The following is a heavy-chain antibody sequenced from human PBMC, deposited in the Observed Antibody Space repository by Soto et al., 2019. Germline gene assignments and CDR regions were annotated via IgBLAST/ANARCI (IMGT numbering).Heavy chain of an antibody. Sequence: GGSLRLSCAASGFTVSSNYMSWVRQAPGKGLEWVSVIYSGGSTYYADSVKGRFTISRDNSKNTLYLQMNSLRAEDTAVYYCATLPPRGPEPFYYYYYMDVWGKGNTVTVSS. CDR3: ATLPPRGPEPFYYYYYMDV. D-gene: IGHD2-2*01. CDR1: GFTVSSNY. J-gene: IGHJ6*03. CDR2: IYSGGST. V-gene: IGHV3-66*01.